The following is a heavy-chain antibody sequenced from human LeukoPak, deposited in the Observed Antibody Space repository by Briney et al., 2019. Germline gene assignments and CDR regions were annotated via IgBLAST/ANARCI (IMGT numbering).Heavy chain of an antibody. J-gene: IGHJ4*02. V-gene: IGHV3-30*03. D-gene: IGHD6-19*01. CDR3: ARAVYRSGGYYFDY. Sequence: GGSLRLSCAASGFTFNSHWMSWVRQAPGKWLEWVAVISYDGSDKNYADSVKGRLTISRDNSMDTLYLQMNSLRAEDTAVYYCARAVYRSGGYYFDYWGQGILVTVSS. CDR2: ISYDGSDK. CDR1: GFTFNSHW.